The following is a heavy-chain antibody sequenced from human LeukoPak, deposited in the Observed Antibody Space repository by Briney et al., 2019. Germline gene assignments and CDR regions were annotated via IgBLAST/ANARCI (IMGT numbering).Heavy chain of an antibody. CDR1: GGSISSSTYY. CDR3: VRGSTLRHYQY. D-gene: IGHD3-16*01. CDR2: IYYSGST. V-gene: IGHV4-39*01. Sequence: SGTLSLTCTVSGGSISSSTYYWGWIRRPPGKGLEWIGSIYYSGSTYYNPSLKSRVTVSVDTSTNQFSLNLSSVTAADTAVYYCVRGSTLRHYQYWGQGTLVTVS. J-gene: IGHJ4*02.